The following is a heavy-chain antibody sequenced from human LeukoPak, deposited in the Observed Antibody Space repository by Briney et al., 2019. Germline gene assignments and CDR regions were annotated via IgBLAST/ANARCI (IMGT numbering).Heavy chain of an antibody. J-gene: IGHJ4*02. CDR3: ARDPEYYYDSSGYSYFDY. Sequence: SVTVSCTASGGTFSIYAISWVRQAPGQGLEWMGGIIPIFGTANYAQKFQGRVTITADESTSTAYMELSSLRSEDTAVYYCARDPEYYYDSSGYSYFDYWGQGTLVTVSS. CDR2: IIPIFGTA. V-gene: IGHV1-69*13. CDR1: GGTFSIYA. D-gene: IGHD3-22*01.